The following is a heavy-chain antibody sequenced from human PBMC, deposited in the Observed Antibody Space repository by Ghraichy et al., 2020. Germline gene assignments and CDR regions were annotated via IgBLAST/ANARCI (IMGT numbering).Heavy chain of an antibody. J-gene: IGHJ5*02. D-gene: IGHD3-22*01. Sequence: GGSLRLSCAASGFTFSSYSMNWVRQAPGKGLEWVSSISSSSSYIYYADSVKGRFTISRDNAKNSLYLQMNSLRAEDTAVYYCARVVQNYYDSSGYYGWIDPWGQGTLVTVSS. CDR3: ARVVQNYYDSSGYYGWIDP. V-gene: IGHV3-21*01. CDR2: ISSSSSYI. CDR1: GFTFSSYS.